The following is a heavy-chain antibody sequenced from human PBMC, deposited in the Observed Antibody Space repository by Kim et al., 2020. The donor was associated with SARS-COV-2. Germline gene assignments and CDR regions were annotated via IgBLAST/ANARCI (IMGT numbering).Heavy chain of an antibody. D-gene: IGHD2-2*01. CDR2: IKEDGSEE. CDR1: GFTFNRNW. Sequence: GGSLRLSCAASGFTFNRNWMSWIRQTPGKGLERVANIKEDGSEEYYVDSVKGRFSISRDNAKNSLFLQMDRLRAEDTAIYYCARVIVMVPGSSDHFDYWGQGTLATVSS. J-gene: IGHJ4*02. CDR3: ARVIVMVPGSSDHFDY. V-gene: IGHV3-7*01.